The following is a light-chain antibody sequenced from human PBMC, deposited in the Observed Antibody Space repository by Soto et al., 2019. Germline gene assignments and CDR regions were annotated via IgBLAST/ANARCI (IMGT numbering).Light chain of an antibody. CDR1: STDVGGYTY. CDR3: SSYTSGSTLV. CDR2: EVS. Sequence: QSALTQPASVSGSPGQSITISCTGSSTDVGGYTYVSWNQQFPGKPPKLMIYEVSNRPSGVSNRFSGSKSGNTASLTISGLQAEDEADYYCSSYTSGSTLVFGGGTKLTVL. V-gene: IGLV2-14*03. J-gene: IGLJ3*02.